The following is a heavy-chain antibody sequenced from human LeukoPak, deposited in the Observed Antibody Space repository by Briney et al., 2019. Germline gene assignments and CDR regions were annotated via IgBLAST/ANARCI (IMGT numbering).Heavy chain of an antibody. D-gene: IGHD2-2*01. CDR1: GFTFSSYG. V-gene: IGHV3-33*01. J-gene: IGHJ6*04. CDR3: ARDGCSSTSCYPNYYYYGMDV. CDR2: IWYDGSNK. Sequence: GGSLRLSCAASGFTFSSYGMHWVRQAPGKGLEWVAVIWYDGSNKYYADSVKGRFTIFRDNSKNTLYLQMNSLRAEDTAVYYCARDGCSSTSCYPNYYYYGMDVWGKGTTVTVSS.